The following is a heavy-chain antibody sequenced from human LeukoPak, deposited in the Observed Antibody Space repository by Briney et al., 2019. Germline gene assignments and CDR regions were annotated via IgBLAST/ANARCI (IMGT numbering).Heavy chain of an antibody. CDR2: IRYDGNDH. V-gene: IGHV3-33*07. CDR1: GFTFSRYG. CDR3: ARWGIVGHDAFDL. D-gene: IGHD1-26*01. J-gene: IGHJ3*01. Sequence: PGGSLRLSCAGSGFTFSRYGMYWVRQAPGKGLEWVALIRYDGNDHWYGDSAKGRFTISRDNSKDTVYLQMDSLRDEDTAVYYCARWGIVGHDAFDLWGQGTMVTVSS.